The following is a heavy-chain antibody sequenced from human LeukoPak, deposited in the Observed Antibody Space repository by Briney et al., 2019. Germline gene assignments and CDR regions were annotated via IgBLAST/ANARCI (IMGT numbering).Heavy chain of an antibody. CDR3: AREGSTYYMDV. Sequence: SVKVSCKAFGGTFSSYSISWVRQAPGQGLEWMGGIIPIFGTANYAQKFQGRVTITTDESTSTAYMELSGLRSEDTAVYYCAREGSTYYMDVWGKGTTVTVSS. J-gene: IGHJ6*03. CDR2: IIPIFGTA. V-gene: IGHV1-69*05. CDR1: GGTFSSYS. D-gene: IGHD1-1*01.